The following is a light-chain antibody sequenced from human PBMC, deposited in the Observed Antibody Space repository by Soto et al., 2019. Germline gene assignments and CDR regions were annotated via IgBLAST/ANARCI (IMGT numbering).Light chain of an antibody. V-gene: IGKV1-5*03. CDR3: QHYNSYSEA. CDR1: QTISSW. Sequence: DIQMTQSPSTLSGSVGDRVTITCRDSQTISSWLAWYQQKPGKAPKLLIYKASTLKSGVPSRFSGSGSGTEFTLTISSLQPDDFATYYCQHYNSYSEAFAQGTKVELK. J-gene: IGKJ1*01. CDR2: KAS.